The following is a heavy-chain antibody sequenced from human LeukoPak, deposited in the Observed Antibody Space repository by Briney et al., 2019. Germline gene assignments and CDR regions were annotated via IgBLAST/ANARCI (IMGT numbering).Heavy chain of an antibody. CDR3: AALRGYSYGYSGY. V-gene: IGHV1-2*06. J-gene: IGHJ4*02. D-gene: IGHD5-18*01. Sequence: ASVKVSCKASGYTFTGYYMHWVRQAPGQGLEWMGRINPNSGGTNYAQKFQGRVTMTRDTSISTAYMELSRLRSDDTAVYYCAALRGYSYGYSGYWGQGTLVTVSP. CDR2: INPNSGGT. CDR1: GYTFTGYY.